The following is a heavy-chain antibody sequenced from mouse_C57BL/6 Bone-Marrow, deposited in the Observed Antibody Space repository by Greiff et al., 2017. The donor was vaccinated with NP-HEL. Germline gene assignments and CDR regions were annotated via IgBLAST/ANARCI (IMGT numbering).Heavy chain of an antibody. J-gene: IGHJ3*01. D-gene: IGHD2-1*01. CDR3: ASHYGNFLAWFAY. V-gene: IGHV5-6*03. CDR1: GFTFSSYG. CDR2: ISSGCSYT. Sequence: EVKLVESGGGLVQPGGSMKLSCVASGFTFSSYGMSWVRQTPDKRLEWVATISSGCSYTYYPDSVKGRFTISMDNAKNTLYLQIGSLKAEDTAMYYCASHYGNFLAWFAYWGQGTLVTVSA.